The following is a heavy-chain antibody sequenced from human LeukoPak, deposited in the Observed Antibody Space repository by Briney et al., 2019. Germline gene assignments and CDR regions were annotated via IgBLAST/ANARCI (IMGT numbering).Heavy chain of an antibody. CDR2: IYYSGST. CDR3: ARGARGYSGYDEPYFDY. V-gene: IGHV4-39*07. J-gene: IGHJ4*02. D-gene: IGHD5-12*01. Sequence: SETLSLTCTVSGASISSSTYYWGWIRQPPGKGLEWIGSIYYSGSTYYNPSLKSRVTISVDTSKNQFSLKLSSVTAADTAVYYCARGARGYSGYDEPYFDYWGQGTLVTVSS. CDR1: GASISSSTYY.